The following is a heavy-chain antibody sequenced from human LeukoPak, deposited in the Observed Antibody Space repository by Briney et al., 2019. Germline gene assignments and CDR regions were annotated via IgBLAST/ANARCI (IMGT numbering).Heavy chain of an antibody. CDR1: GGSISSYY. CDR2: IYYSGST. V-gene: IGHV4-59*01. Sequence: SETLSLTCTVSGGSISSYYWSWIRQPPGKGLEWIGYIYYSGSTNYSPSLKSRVTISVDTSKNQFPLKLSSVTAADTAVYYCARAGPGYYYYYMDVWGKGTTVTVSS. D-gene: IGHD1-14*01. CDR3: ARAGPGYYYYYMDV. J-gene: IGHJ6*03.